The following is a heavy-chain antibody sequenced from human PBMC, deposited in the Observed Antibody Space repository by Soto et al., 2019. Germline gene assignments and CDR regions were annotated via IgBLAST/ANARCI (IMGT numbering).Heavy chain of an antibody. Sequence: EVQLVESGGGLVKPGGSLRLSCAASGFTFSSYSMNWVRQAPGKGLEWVSSISSSSSYIYYADSVKGRFTISRDNAKNSMSLQMNSLRAEDTAVYYCARTWGHYYYYYYMDVWGKGTTVTVSS. CDR2: ISSSSSYI. D-gene: IGHD7-27*01. CDR3: ARTWGHYYYYYYMDV. V-gene: IGHV3-21*01. J-gene: IGHJ6*03. CDR1: GFTFSSYS.